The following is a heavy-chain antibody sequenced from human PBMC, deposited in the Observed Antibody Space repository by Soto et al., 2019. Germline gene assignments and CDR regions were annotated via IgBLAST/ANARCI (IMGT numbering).Heavy chain of an antibody. J-gene: IGHJ1*01. CDR1: GYTFTSYG. CDR2: ISAYNGNT. CDR3: ARGPSSPLTEYFQH. V-gene: IGHV1-18*01. Sequence: ASVKVSCKASGYTFTSYGISWVRQAPGQGLEWMGWISAYNGNTNYAQKLQGRVTMTTETSTSTAYMELRSLRSDDTAVYYCARGPSSPLTEYFQHWGQGTLVTVSS.